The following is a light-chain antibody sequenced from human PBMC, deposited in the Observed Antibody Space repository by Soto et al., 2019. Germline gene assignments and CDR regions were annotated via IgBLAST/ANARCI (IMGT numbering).Light chain of an antibody. CDR3: MQALQTPRT. J-gene: IGKJ1*01. CDR2: LGS. CDR1: QSLLHRNGYNY. V-gene: IGKV2-28*01. Sequence: DIVMTQSPLSLPVTPGEPASISCRSSQSLLHRNGYNYLDWYLQKPGQSPQLLIYLGSNRASGVPDRFSGSGSGTDFTLKISRVEAEDVGVYYCMQALQTPRTFGQGTKVEI.